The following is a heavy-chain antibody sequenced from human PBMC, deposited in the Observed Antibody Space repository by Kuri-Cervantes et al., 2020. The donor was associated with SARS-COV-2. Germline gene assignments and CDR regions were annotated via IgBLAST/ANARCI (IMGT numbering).Heavy chain of an antibody. CDR2: ISSSSSYI. CDR1: GFTFSSYS. J-gene: IGHJ3*02. Sequence: ETLSLTCAASGFTFSSYSMNWVRQAPGKGLEWVSSISSSSSYIYYADSVKGRFTISRDNAKNSLYLQMNSLRAEDTAVYYCARDAPKGPSHFDIWGQGTMVTVSS. V-gene: IGHV3-21*01. CDR3: ARDAPKGPSHFDI.